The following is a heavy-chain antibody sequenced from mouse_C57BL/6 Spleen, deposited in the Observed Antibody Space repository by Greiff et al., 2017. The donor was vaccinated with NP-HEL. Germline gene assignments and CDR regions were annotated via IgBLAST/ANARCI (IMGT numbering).Heavy chain of an antibody. CDR3: ARGEAMDY. Sequence: VHVKQSGPELVKPGASVKMSCKASGYTFTDYNMHWVKQSHGKSLEWIGYINPNNGGTSYNQKFKGKATLTVNKSSSTAYMELRSLTSEDSAVYYCARGEAMDYWGQGTSVTVSS. J-gene: IGHJ4*01. CDR2: INPNNGGT. CDR1: GYTFTDYN. V-gene: IGHV1-22*01.